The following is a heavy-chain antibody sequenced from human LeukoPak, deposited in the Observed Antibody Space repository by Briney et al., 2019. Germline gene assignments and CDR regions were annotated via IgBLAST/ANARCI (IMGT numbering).Heavy chain of an antibody. Sequence: SETLSLTCAVYSGSLSDYFWSWIRQSPGKGLEWIGEINHSGSTKYNPSLKSRVTISVDTSKNQFSLRLSSVTTADTAVYYCAREGTTDSSTWYMSWFDPWGQGTLVTVSS. CDR3: AREGTTDSSTWYMSWFDP. D-gene: IGHD6-13*01. CDR2: INHSGST. J-gene: IGHJ5*02. CDR1: SGSLSDYF. V-gene: IGHV4-34*01.